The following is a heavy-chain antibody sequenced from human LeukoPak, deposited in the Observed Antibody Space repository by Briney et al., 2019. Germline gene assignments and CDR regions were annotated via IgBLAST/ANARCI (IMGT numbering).Heavy chain of an antibody. CDR2: ISGSGSNT. J-gene: IGHJ3*02. CDR1: GFTFRSYA. V-gene: IGHV3-21*04. Sequence: GGSLRLSCAASGFTFRSYAMSWVRQAPGKGLEWVSAISGSGSNTDYADSVKGRFTISRDNAKNSLYLQMNSLRAEDTAVYYCARDLEAAAAIISAFDIWGQGTMVTVSS. CDR3: ARDLEAAAAIISAFDI. D-gene: IGHD6-13*01.